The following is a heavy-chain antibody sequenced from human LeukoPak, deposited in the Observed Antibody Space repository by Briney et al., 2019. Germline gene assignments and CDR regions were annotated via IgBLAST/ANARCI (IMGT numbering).Heavy chain of an antibody. V-gene: IGHV3-7*01. CDR1: GFTFSSYW. Sequence: GGSLRLSCAASGFTFSSYWMSWVRQAPGKGLEWVANIKQDGSEKYYVDSVKGRFTISRDNAKISLYLQMNSLRAEDTAVYYCARLGARQILEYWGQGTLVTVSS. D-gene: IGHD4-17*01. CDR3: ARLGARQILEY. J-gene: IGHJ4*02. CDR2: IKQDGSEK.